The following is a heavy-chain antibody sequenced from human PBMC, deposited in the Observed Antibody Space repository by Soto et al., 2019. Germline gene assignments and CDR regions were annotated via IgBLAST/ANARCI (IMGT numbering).Heavy chain of an antibody. V-gene: IGHV3-53*01. D-gene: IGHD3-10*01. CDR3: AKDGRGSGCHYNSFGY. CDR1: GFTVGNNY. CDR2: IYSTGTT. J-gene: IGHJ4*02. Sequence: EVQLVESGGSLIQPGGSLKLSCAASGFTVGNNYMSWVRQAPGKGLEWVSLIYSTGTTKYADSVKGRFTVSRDNANNTLDLQMNSLRAEDTAVYYCAKDGRGSGCHYNSFGYWGQGTLVTVSS.